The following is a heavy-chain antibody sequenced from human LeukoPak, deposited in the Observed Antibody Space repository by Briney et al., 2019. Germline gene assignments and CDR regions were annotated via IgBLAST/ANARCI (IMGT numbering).Heavy chain of an antibody. J-gene: IGHJ6*02. V-gene: IGHV4-61*02. D-gene: IGHD3-3*01. CDR2: IYTSGST. CDR1: GGSFSSGSYY. CDR3: AMGEVTIFGVVHYYYYGMDV. Sequence: SETLSLTCTVSGGSFSSGSYYWSWLRPPAGKGLEWIGRIYTSGSTNYNPSLRSRVTISVDTSKNQFSLKLSSVTAADTAVYYCAMGEVTIFGVVHYYYYGMDVWGQGTTVTVSS.